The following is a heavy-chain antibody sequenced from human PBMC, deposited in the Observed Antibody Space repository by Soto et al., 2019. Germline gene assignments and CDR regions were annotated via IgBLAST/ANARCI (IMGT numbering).Heavy chain of an antibody. Sequence: QVLLVQSGAEVKQPGASVKVSCKASGYTFSVYHLHWVRQAPGQGLEWMGWVYPSSGGTSYAQRFEGRVTMTRDTSINTAYMELSRLTSDDTAVYYCAKELQRGLDVWGQGTTVIVSS. J-gene: IGHJ6*02. CDR3: AKELQRGLDV. CDR2: VYPSSGGT. D-gene: IGHD1-7*01. V-gene: IGHV1-2*02. CDR1: GYTFSVYH.